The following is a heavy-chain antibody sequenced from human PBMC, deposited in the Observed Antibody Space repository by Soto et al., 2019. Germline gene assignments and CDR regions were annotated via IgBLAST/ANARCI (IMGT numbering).Heavy chain of an antibody. CDR1: GGSISSSY. Sequence: PSETLSLTCTVSGGSISSSYWSWIRQPPGKGLEWIGYIYYSGTTNYNPSPKSRVTISVDTSKNQFSLKLSSVTAADTAVYYCARRQSRSWDNWFDPWGQGTLVTVSS. J-gene: IGHJ5*02. D-gene: IGHD6-13*01. V-gene: IGHV4-59*01. CDR2: IYYSGTT. CDR3: ARRQSRSWDNWFDP.